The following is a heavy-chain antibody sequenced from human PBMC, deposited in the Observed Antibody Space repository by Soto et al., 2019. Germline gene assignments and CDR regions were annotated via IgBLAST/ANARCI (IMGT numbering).Heavy chain of an antibody. CDR2: INPSGST. J-gene: IGHJ4*02. CDR1: GGSFIGYY. V-gene: IGHV4-34*01. CDR3: ARGRDGGAAN. D-gene: IGHD4-17*01. Sequence: QVQLQQWGAGLLKPSETLSLTCAVYGGSFIGYYWSWIRQPPGKGLEWIGEINPSGSTNYTPSLKSRVTMSGDTPKNQFSLKLTSVTAADTAVYYCARGRDGGAANWGQGTLVTVSS.